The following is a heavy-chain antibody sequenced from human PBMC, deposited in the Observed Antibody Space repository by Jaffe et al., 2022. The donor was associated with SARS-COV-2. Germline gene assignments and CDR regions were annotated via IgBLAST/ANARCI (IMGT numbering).Heavy chain of an antibody. CDR2: IYYTGTT. V-gene: IGHV4-39*02. D-gene: IGHD2-15*01. J-gene: IGHJ4*02. CDR3: ATPHEGGSFYQPFDN. Sequence: QLQLQESGPGLVKPSETLSLTCAVSGGSISNPDYYWVWLRQPPGKRLEWIGTIYYTGTTYYSPSLKSRVTMSVDTSKNHFSLKLSSVTAADTAVYFCATPHEGGSFYQPFDNWGQGTLVAVSS. CDR1: GGSISNPDYY.